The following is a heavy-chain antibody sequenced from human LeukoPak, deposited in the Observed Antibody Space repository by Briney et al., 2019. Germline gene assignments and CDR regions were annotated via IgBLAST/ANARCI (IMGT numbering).Heavy chain of an antibody. J-gene: IGHJ3*02. Sequence: GGSLRLSCAASGFTFSSYAMHWVRQAPGKGLEWVAVISYDGSNKYYADSVKGRFTISRDNSKNTLYLQMNSLRAEDTAVYYCARSSLAGCSSTSCYTLDAFDIWGQGTMVTVSS. CDR3: ARSSLAGCSSTSCYTLDAFDI. CDR2: ISYDGSNK. CDR1: GFTFSSYA. V-gene: IGHV3-30-3*01. D-gene: IGHD2-2*02.